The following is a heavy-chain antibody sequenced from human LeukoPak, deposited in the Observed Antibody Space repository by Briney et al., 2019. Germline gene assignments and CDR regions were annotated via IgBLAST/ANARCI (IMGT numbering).Heavy chain of an antibody. V-gene: IGHV4-34*01. Sequence: SETLSLTCAVYGGSFSGYYWSWIRQPSGKGLEWIGEINHSGSTNYNPSLRSRVTISVDTSKKQFSLKLTSVTAADTAVYYCARAAYCSSTNCYGFDYWGQGTLVTVSS. D-gene: IGHD2-2*01. CDR3: ARAAYCSSTNCYGFDY. CDR1: GGSFSGYY. CDR2: INHSGST. J-gene: IGHJ4*02.